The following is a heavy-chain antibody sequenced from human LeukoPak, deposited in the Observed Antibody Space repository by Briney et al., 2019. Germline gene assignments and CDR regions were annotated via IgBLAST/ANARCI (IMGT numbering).Heavy chain of an antibody. D-gene: IGHD1-26*01. CDR2: IKEDGSEK. J-gene: IGHJ4*02. V-gene: IGHV3-7*01. CDR1: GFTFSNFW. CDR3: AREVVGTTGIVNY. Sequence: GGSLRLSCAASGFTFSNFWMSWGRQAPGKGLEWVANIKEDGSEKYYVDSVKGRFTISRDNAKNSLYLEMNSLRAEDTAVYYCAREVVGTTGIVNYWGQGTLVTVSS.